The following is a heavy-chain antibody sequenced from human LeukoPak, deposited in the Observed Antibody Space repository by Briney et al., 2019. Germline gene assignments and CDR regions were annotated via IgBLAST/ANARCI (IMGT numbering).Heavy chain of an antibody. CDR3: ARGGSSSVQVDY. V-gene: IGHV4-39*07. D-gene: IGHD6-6*01. CDR2: IYYSGST. CDR1: GGSISSYY. J-gene: IGHJ4*02. Sequence: SSETLSLTCTVSGGSISSYYWGWIRQPPGKGLEWIGSIYYSGSTYYNPSLKSRVTISVDTSKNQFSLKLSSVTAADTAVYYCARGGSSSVQVDYWGQGTLVTVSS.